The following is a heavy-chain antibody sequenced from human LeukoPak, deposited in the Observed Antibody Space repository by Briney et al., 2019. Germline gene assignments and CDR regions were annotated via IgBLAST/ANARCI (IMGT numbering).Heavy chain of an antibody. Sequence: GGSLRLSCAASGFTFSDYWMSWVRQAPGKGLEWVANIKRDGSEKHYVDSVKGRFTISRDNAKNTLYLQMNSLRAEDTAAYYCARPDYTAMVIWGQGTLVTVSS. CDR1: GFTFSDYW. CDR3: ARPDYTAMVI. D-gene: IGHD5-18*01. CDR2: IKRDGSEK. V-gene: IGHV3-7*01. J-gene: IGHJ4*02.